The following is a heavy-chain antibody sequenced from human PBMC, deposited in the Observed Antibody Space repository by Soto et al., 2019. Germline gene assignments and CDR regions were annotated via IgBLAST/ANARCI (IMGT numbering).Heavy chain of an antibody. CDR2: IPYDGSNK. CDR3: PKEDRAGGVRVYYYYYGIDG. D-gene: IGHD3-3*01. V-gene: IGHV3-30*18. CDR1: GFTFTSYG. Sequence: GGSLRLSCVASGFTFTSYGMHWVRQAPGKWLEWVAVIPYDGSNKYYADSVKGRFTISRDNSKNTLYLQMNSQRAEDTAVNYCPKEDRAGGVRVYYYYYGIDGWGQQXTV. J-gene: IGHJ6*01.